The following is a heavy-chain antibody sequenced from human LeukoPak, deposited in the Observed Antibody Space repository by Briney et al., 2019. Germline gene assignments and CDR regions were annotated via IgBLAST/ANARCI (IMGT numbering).Heavy chain of an antibody. Sequence: SETLSLTCAVYGGSFSGYYWSWIRQPAGKGLEWIGRIYTSGSTNYNPSLKSRVTISVDTSKNQFSLKLSSVTAADTAVYYCARESMVRGGKQNWFDPWGQGTLVTVSS. D-gene: IGHD3-10*01. CDR2: IYTSGST. J-gene: IGHJ5*02. CDR1: GGSFSGYY. CDR3: ARESMVRGGKQNWFDP. V-gene: IGHV4-4*07.